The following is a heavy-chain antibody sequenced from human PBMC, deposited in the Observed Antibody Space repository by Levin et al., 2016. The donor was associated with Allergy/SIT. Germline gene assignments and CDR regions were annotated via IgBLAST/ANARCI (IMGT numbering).Heavy chain of an antibody. Sequence: GGSLRLSCAASGFSVSDNYMSWVRQAPGKGLEWVSVIYSGGTTYYADSVKGRFTVSRDNSKNTLYLQMKSLRAEDTAVYFCARDPVVLTGNYYSYYGMDVWGQGTTVTVSS. V-gene: IGHV3-66*01. CDR2: IYSGGTT. CDR3: ARDPVVLTGNYYSYYGMDV. D-gene: IGHD3-22*01. CDR1: GFSVSDNY. J-gene: IGHJ6*02.